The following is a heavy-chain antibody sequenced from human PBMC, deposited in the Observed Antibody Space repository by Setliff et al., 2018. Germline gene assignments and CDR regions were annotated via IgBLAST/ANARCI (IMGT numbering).Heavy chain of an antibody. CDR1: GYTFTSYG. V-gene: IGHV1-69*13. CDR2: IIPIFGTA. Sequence: GASVKVSCKASGYTFTSYGISWVRQAPGQGLEWMGGIIPIFGTANYAQKFQGRVTITADESTSTAYMELSSLRSDDTAVYYCARLYYNFWSGYFWEHAQFDPWGQGTLVTVSS. CDR3: ARLYYNFWSGYFWEHAQFDP. D-gene: IGHD3-3*01. J-gene: IGHJ5*02.